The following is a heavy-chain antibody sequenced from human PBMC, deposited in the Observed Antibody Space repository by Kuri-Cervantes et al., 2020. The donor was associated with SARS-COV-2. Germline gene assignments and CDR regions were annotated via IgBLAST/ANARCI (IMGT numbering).Heavy chain of an antibody. CDR2: IYYSGST. Sequence: ESLKISCTVSGGSISSHYWSWIRQPPGKGLKWIGYIYYSGSTNYNPSLKSRVTISVDTSKNQFSLKLSSVTAADTAVYYCARRSFQPRYYYHYYMDVWGKGTAVTVSS. CDR1: GGSISSHY. CDR3: ARRSFQPRYYYHYYMDV. V-gene: IGHV4-59*11. J-gene: IGHJ6*03.